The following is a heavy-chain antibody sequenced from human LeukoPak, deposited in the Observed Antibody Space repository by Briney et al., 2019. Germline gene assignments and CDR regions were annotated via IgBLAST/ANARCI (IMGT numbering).Heavy chain of an antibody. CDR2: IIPIFGTA. V-gene: IGHV1-69*05. J-gene: IGHJ6*03. Sequence: SVKVSCKASGYTLTGYYMHWVRQAPGQGLEWMGRIIPIFGTANYAQKFQGRVTITTDESTSTAYMELSSLRSEDTAVYYCARAVGDYTSVGYYYYYMDVWGKGTTVTVSS. CDR3: ARAVGDYTSVGYYYYYMDV. D-gene: IGHD4-11*01. CDR1: GYTLTGYY.